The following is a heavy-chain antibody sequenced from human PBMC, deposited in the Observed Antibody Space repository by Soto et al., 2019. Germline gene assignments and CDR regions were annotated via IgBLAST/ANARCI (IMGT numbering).Heavy chain of an antibody. Sequence: GGSLSLSCAASGFTFSSYAMHWVRQAPGKGLEWVAVISYDGSNKYYADSVKGRFTISRDNSKNTLYLQMNSLRAEDTAVYYCARGIAVAGYMDVWGQGTTVTVSS. D-gene: IGHD6-19*01. CDR2: ISYDGSNK. V-gene: IGHV3-30-3*01. J-gene: IGHJ6*03. CDR1: GFTFSSYA. CDR3: ARGIAVAGYMDV.